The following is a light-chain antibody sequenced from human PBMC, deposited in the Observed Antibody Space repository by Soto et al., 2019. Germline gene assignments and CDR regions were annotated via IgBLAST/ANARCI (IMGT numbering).Light chain of an antibody. CDR2: DAS. CDR3: QQRSNLIT. Sequence: EIVLTQSPATLSLSPGERPTLSCRASQSVSSYLAWYQQKPGPAPRXLIYDASNRATGIPARFSGSGSGTDFTLPISSLEPEDFAVDDCQQRSNLITFGQGTRLEIK. V-gene: IGKV3-11*01. J-gene: IGKJ5*01. CDR1: QSVSSY.